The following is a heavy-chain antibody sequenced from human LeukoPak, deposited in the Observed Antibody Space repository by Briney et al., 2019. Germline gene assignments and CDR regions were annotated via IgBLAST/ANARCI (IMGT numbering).Heavy chain of an antibody. V-gene: IGHV3-7*01. D-gene: IGHD2-2*02. Sequence: GGSLRLSCAASGFTFSHYWMTWVRQAPGKGLEWVANMKEDGSQETYVDSVKGRFTISRDNAKNSLYLQMNSLRAEDSAVYYCARYTRPFDYWGQGTLVTVSS. CDR3: ARYTRPFDY. J-gene: IGHJ4*02. CDR1: GFTFSHYW. CDR2: MKEDGSQE.